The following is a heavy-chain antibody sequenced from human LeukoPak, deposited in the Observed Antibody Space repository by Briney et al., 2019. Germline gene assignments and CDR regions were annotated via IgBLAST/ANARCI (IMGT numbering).Heavy chain of an antibody. Sequence: KPSETLSLTCAVYGGSFSGYYWTWIRQPPGKGLEWIGEIIDTGSTKYNPSLKSRVTISVDTSKNQFSLKLSSVTAADTAVYYCARQAGSGLFILPGGQGTLVTVSS. CDR2: IIDTGST. CDR1: GGSFSGYY. CDR3: ARQAGSGLFILP. V-gene: IGHV4-34*12. J-gene: IGHJ4*02. D-gene: IGHD3/OR15-3a*01.